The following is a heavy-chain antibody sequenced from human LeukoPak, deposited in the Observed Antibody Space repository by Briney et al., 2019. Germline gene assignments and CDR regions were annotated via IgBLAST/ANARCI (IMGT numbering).Heavy chain of an antibody. J-gene: IGHJ3*02. CDR1: GFTFSSYG. V-gene: IGHV3-30*02. D-gene: IGHD5-24*01. Sequence: GGSLRLSCSASGFTFSSYGMHWVRQAPGKGLEWVAFIRYDGSNKYYADSVKGRFTISRDNSKNTLYLQMNSLGAEDTAVYYCAREHSMGDAFDIWGQGTMVTVSS. CDR2: IRYDGSNK. CDR3: AREHSMGDAFDI.